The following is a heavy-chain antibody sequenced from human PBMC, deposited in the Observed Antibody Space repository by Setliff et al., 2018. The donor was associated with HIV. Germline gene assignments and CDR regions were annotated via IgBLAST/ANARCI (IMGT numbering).Heavy chain of an antibody. J-gene: IGHJ4*02. CDR1: GGSLRGYY. CDR2: ISHTGNI. D-gene: IGHD2-2*01. Sequence: SETLSLTCAVYGGSLRGYYWSWVRQSPLKGLEWTGEISHTGNINYNTALSNRVTVSVDASKNQFSLKLTSVTAADTAVYFCARLHLRVPPSIFDYWSPGTMVTVSS. V-gene: IGHV4-34*01. CDR3: ARLHLRVPPSIFDY.